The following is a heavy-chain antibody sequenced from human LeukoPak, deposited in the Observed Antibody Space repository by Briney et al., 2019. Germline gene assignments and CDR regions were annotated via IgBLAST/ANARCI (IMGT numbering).Heavy chain of an antibody. CDR3: ARDVEHYDILTGQASRAFDI. Sequence: SETLSLTCTVPGGSISSHYWSWIRQPPGKGLEWIGYIYYSGSTNYNPSLKSRVTISVDTSKNQFSLKLSAVTAADTAVYYCARDVEHYDILTGQASRAFDIWGQGTMVTVSS. V-gene: IGHV4-59*11. J-gene: IGHJ3*02. D-gene: IGHD3-9*01. CDR1: GGSISSHY. CDR2: IYYSGST.